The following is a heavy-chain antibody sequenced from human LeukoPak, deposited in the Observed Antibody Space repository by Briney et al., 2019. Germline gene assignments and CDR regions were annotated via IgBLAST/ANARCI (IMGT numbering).Heavy chain of an antibody. CDR3: ARGVMPRGFNWFDS. CDR1: GGSISSGVFY. CDR2: VYISGST. D-gene: IGHD3-10*01. Sequence: SETLSLTCTVSGGSISSGVFYWNWIRQPAGKGPEWIGRVYISGSTNYNPSLESRVTISIDTSKSQFSLNVSSVTAADTAVYYCARGVMPRGFNWFDSWGQGTLVTVSS. J-gene: IGHJ5*01. V-gene: IGHV4-61*02.